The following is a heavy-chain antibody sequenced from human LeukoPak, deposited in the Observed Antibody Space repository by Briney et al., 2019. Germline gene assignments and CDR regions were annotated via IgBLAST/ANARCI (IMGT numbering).Heavy chain of an antibody. V-gene: IGHV4-39*01. Sequence: SETLSLTCSVSGASLSGSQYYWGWIRQPRGRPLQWIATNFYTGRTLYNPSLSSRVSLSVDTSKKQISLRLTSVTAADSALYYCARHRGSLKTGYSPKNPLDVWGQGTMVTVSS. CDR2: NFYTGRT. D-gene: IGHD3-9*01. CDR1: GASLSGSQYY. J-gene: IGHJ3*01. CDR3: ARHRGSLKTGYSPKNPLDV.